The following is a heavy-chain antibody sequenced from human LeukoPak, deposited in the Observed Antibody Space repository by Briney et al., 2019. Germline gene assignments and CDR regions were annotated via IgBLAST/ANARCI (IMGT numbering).Heavy chain of an antibody. Sequence: ASVKVSCKASGYIFTGYYMHWVRQAPGQGLEWMGWISAYNGTTKYAQQFQDRVTTTTDAPTRTIYMELRSLRFDDTAVYYCARDPTNWIDYWDQGTLVTVSS. CDR2: ISAYNGTT. D-gene: IGHD1-1*01. V-gene: IGHV1-18*04. CDR1: GYIFTGYY. J-gene: IGHJ4*02. CDR3: ARDPTNWIDY.